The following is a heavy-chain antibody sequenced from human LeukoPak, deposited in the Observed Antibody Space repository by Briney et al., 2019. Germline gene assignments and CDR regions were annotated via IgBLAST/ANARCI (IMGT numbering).Heavy chain of an antibody. V-gene: IGHV4-4*07. Sequence: SETLSLTCTVSGGSISSYYWSWLRQPAGKGLEWVGRIYTSGSTNYNPSLKSRVTMSVDTSKNQFSLKLSSVPAADTAVYYCARGGCSGGSCYSGSNKYMDVWGKGTTVTVSS. CDR1: GGSISSYY. D-gene: IGHD2-15*01. CDR2: IYTSGST. CDR3: ARGGCSGGSCYSGSNKYMDV. J-gene: IGHJ6*03.